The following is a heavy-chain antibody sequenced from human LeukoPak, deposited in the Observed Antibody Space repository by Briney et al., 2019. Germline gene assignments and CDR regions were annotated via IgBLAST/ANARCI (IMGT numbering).Heavy chain of an antibody. CDR2: ISAYNGNT. D-gene: IGHD5-24*01. Sequence: ASVKVSCKASGYTFTSYGISWVRQAPGQGLEWMGWISAYNGNTNYAQKFQGRVTITADKSTSTAYMELSSLRSEDTAVYYCAVGIRDGLGYWGQGTLVTVSS. CDR1: GYTFTSYG. J-gene: IGHJ4*02. V-gene: IGHV1-18*01. CDR3: AVGIRDGLGY.